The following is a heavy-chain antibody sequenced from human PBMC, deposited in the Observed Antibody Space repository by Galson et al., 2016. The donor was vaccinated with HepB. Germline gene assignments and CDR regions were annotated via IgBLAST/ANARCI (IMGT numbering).Heavy chain of an antibody. D-gene: IGHD3-16*01. CDR1: GFSFSTYD. CDR2: INGPRTAT. CDR3: ARVIRGRGSDVFDF. Sequence: SLRLSCAASGFSFSTYDMNWVRQAPGKGLEWVATINGPRTATPYADSVKGRFTVSRDNSRDTLSLQMNGLRVEDTAGYYCARVIRGRGSDVFDFWGQGTLVTVSS. V-gene: IGHV3-23*01. J-gene: IGHJ4*03.